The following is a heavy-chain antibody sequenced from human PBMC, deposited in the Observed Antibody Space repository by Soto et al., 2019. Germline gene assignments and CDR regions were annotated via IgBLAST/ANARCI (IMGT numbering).Heavy chain of an antibody. CDR3: ARARYSSSSGWFDP. V-gene: IGHV1-2*02. D-gene: IGHD6-6*01. J-gene: IGHJ5*02. CDR1: GYTFTGYY. Sequence: ASVKVSCKASGYTFTGYYMHWVRQAPGQGLEWMGWINPNSGGTNYAQKFQGRVTMTRDTSISTAYMELSRLRSDDTAVYYCARARYSSSSGWFDPWGQGTLVTVS. CDR2: INPNSGGT.